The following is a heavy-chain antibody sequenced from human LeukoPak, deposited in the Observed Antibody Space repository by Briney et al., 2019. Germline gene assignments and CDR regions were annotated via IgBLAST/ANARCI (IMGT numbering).Heavy chain of an antibody. CDR3: AKDLRHYCGGDCSSSDY. V-gene: IGHV3-30*18. CDR2: ISYDGSNK. J-gene: IGHJ4*02. Sequence: GGSLTLSCAASGFTFSSYGMHWLPQAPGKGLEWVAVISYDGSNKYYADSVKGRFTISRDNSKNTLYLQMNSLRAEDTAVYYCAKDLRHYCGGDCSSSDYWGQGTLVTVSS. D-gene: IGHD2-21*02. CDR1: GFTFSSYG.